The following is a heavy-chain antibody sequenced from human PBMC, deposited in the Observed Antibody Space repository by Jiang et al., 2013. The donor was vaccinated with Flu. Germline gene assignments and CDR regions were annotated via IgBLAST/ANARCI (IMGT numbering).Heavy chain of an antibody. CDR3: ARDGAPGIAVAGTISWFDP. CDR1: GGSVSSGSYY. J-gene: IGHJ5*02. Sequence: GPGLVKPSETLSLTCTVSGGSVSSGSYYWSWIRQPPGKGLEWIGYIYYSGSTNYNPSLKSRVTISVDTSKNQSSLKLSSVTAADTAVYYCARDGAPGIAVAGTISWFDPWGQGTLVTVSS. D-gene: IGHD6-19*01. V-gene: IGHV4-61*01. CDR2: IYYSGST.